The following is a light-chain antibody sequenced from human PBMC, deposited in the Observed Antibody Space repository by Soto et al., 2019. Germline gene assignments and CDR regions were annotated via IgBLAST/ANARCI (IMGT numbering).Light chain of an antibody. J-gene: IGKJ1*01. V-gene: IGKV3-11*01. CDR2: GTS. CDR3: QQYNNWPGT. Sequence: ELVLTQSPATLSLSPGARATLSCRASQSVSSYLAWYQQKPGQAPRLLIYGTSSRATGIPDRFSGIGSGTDLTITIRRLEPEDGALYDCQQYNNWPGTFGQGTKVDIK. CDR1: QSVSSY.